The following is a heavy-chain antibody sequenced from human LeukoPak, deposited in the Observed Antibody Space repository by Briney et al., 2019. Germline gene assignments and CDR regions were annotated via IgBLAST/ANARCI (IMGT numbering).Heavy chain of an antibody. D-gene: IGHD2-15*01. V-gene: IGHV4-30-4*01. Sequence: PSETLSLTCTVSGGSVSSGDYYWSWIRQPPGKGLEWIGYFCHSASTYYNPSLKSRVSISVDTAKNQFSLKLTSVTAADTAVYYCASIVEAAAAIDYWGQGTLVTVSS. J-gene: IGHJ4*02. CDR3: ASIVEAAAAIDY. CDR2: FCHSAST. CDR1: GGSVSSGDYY.